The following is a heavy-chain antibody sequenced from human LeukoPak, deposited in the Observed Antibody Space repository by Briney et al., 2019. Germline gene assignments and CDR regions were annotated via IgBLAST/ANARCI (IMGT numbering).Heavy chain of an antibody. CDR1: GFTFSTYA. D-gene: IGHD1-26*01. CDR2: ISHDGSSK. CDR3: ARGNLVGATSLDY. V-gene: IGHV3-30*04. Sequence: GGSLRLSCAASGFTFSTYAMHWVRQAPGKGLEWVVVISHDGSSKYYADSVKGRFTISRDNSENTLYLQMNSLRAEDTAVYYCARGNLVGATSLDYWGQGTLVTVSS. J-gene: IGHJ4*02.